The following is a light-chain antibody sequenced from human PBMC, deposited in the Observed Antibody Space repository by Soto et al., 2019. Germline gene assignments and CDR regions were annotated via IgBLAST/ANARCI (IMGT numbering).Light chain of an antibody. CDR2: LNSDGSY. J-gene: IGLJ2*01. CDR3: QTWGSGIVV. V-gene: IGLV4-69*01. Sequence: QLVLTQSPSASASLGASVKLTYTLSSGHSNYAIAWHQQQSEKGPRYLMKLNSDGSYSKGDGIPDRFSGSSSGAERYLTISSLQSEDEADYYCQTWGSGIVVFGGGTKLTVL. CDR1: SGHSNYA.